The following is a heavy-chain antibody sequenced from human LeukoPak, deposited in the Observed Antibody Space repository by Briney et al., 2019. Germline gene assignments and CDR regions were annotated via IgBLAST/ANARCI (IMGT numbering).Heavy chain of an antibody. CDR3: AFSKYSRSDFDS. Sequence: SGPTLLKPTQTLTLTCTFSGFSLSTNNVGLGWIRQPPGEALEWLALIYWDDDKRYSPSQKSRLTITKDTSKNQVVLTMANMDPADTATYYCAFSKYSRSDFDSWGQGTLVTVSS. CDR1: GFSLSTNNVG. J-gene: IGHJ4*02. D-gene: IGHD6-6*01. V-gene: IGHV2-5*02. CDR2: IYWDDDK.